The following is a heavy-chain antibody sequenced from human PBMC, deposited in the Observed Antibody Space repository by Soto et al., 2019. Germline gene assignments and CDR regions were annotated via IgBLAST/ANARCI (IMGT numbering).Heavy chain of an antibody. Sequence: GGSLRLSCAASEFIFSTYNMNWVRQAPGKGLEWLSYISSSSDSIYYADSVKGRFTISRDNVKNSLHLQMNGLRDEDTAVYYCARDYYDGSGSLWGQGTLVTVSS. D-gene: IGHD3-22*01. CDR2: ISSSSDSI. V-gene: IGHV3-48*02. CDR1: EFIFSTYN. J-gene: IGHJ4*02. CDR3: ARDYYDGSGSL.